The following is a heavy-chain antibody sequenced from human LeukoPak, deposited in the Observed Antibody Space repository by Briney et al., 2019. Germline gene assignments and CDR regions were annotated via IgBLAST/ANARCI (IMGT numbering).Heavy chain of an antibody. CDR1: GFTFSSYG. V-gene: IGHV3-66*04. D-gene: IGHD3-3*01. Sequence: GGSLRLSCAASGFTFSSYGMHWVRQAPGKGLEWVSVIYSGGYTYYADSVKGRFTISRDNSKNTLFLQMNSLRAEDTAIYYCARHGGQRPFDYWGQGTLVTVSS. J-gene: IGHJ4*02. CDR2: IYSGGYT. CDR3: ARHGGQRPFDY.